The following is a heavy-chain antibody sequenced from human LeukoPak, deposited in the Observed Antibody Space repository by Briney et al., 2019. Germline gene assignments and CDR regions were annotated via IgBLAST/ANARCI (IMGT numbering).Heavy chain of an antibody. J-gene: IGHJ4*02. V-gene: IGHV3-23*01. CDR2: ISGSGGST. Sequence: GGSLRLSCAASGFTFSSYAMSWVRQAPGRGLEWVSVISGSGGSTYYADSVKGRFTISRDNSKNTLYLQMNSLRAEDTAVYYCAKDRGSDWKTFDYRGQGTLVTVSS. CDR1: GFTFSSYA. CDR3: AKDRGSDWKTFDY. D-gene: IGHD6-19*01.